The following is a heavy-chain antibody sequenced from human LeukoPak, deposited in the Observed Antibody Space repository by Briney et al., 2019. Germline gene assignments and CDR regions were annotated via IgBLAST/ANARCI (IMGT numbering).Heavy chain of an antibody. CDR3: ARFWSGHRFDP. V-gene: IGHV1-69*01. J-gene: IGHJ5*02. CDR1: GGTFISYA. D-gene: IGHD3-3*01. Sequence: SVKVSCKASGGTFISYAISWVRQAPGQGLEWMGGIIPIFGTANYEQKFQGRVTITADESTSTAYMELSSLRSEDTAVYYCARFWSGHRFDPWGQGTLVTVSS. CDR2: IIPIFGTA.